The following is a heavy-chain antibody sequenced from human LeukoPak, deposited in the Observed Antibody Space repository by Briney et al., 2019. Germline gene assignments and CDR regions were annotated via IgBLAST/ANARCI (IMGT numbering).Heavy chain of an antibody. D-gene: IGHD2-15*01. V-gene: IGHV3-30-3*01. CDR1: GFTFSSYA. J-gene: IGHJ4*02. CDR3: ARDYGRLLLDY. CDR2: ISYDGSNK. Sequence: GGSLRLSCAASGFTFSSYAMHWVRQAPGKGLEWVAVISYDGSNKYYADSVKGRFTISRDNSKNTLYLQMNSLRAEDTAVYYCARDYGRLLLDYWGQGTLVTVSS.